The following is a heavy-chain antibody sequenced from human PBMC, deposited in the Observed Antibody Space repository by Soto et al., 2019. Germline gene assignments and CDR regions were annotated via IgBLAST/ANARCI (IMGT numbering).Heavy chain of an antibody. CDR3: ANLIAAAGPTAGAFDI. J-gene: IGHJ3*02. D-gene: IGHD6-13*01. Sequence: ASVKVSCKASGYTFTSYGISWVRQAPGQGLEWMGWISAYNGNTNYAQKLQGRVTMTTDTSTSTAYMELRSLRSDDTAVYSCANLIAAAGPTAGAFDIWGQGTMVTVSS. CDR2: ISAYNGNT. CDR1: GYTFTSYG. V-gene: IGHV1-18*04.